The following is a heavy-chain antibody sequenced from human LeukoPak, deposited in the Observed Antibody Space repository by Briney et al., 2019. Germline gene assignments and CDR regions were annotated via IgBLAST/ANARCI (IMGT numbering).Heavy chain of an antibody. Sequence: QPGGSLRLSCAASGFPFSIYAMYWVRQAPGKGPVWVARIHGDGDNISYADSVRGRFTISRDNAKDTLFLHMNSLRPEDTAVYYCARAQVGVPTDLWGQGTLVTVSS. CDR3: ARAQVGVPTDL. CDR1: GFPFSIYA. D-gene: IGHD1-26*01. J-gene: IGHJ5*02. CDR2: IHGDGDNI. V-gene: IGHV3-74*01.